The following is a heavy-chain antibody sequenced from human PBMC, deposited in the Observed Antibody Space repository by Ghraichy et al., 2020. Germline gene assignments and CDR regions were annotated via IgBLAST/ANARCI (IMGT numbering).Heavy chain of an antibody. V-gene: IGHV4-34*01. Sequence: SETLSLTCAVYGGSFSGYYWSWIRQPPGKGLEWIGEINHSGSTNYNPSLKSRVTISVDTSKNQFSLKLSSVTAADTAVYYCARGEGYIVVVPAAILSRYGMDVWGQGTTVTVSS. D-gene: IGHD2-2*01. CDR2: INHSGST. CDR1: GGSFSGYY. CDR3: ARGEGYIVVVPAAILSRYGMDV. J-gene: IGHJ6*02.